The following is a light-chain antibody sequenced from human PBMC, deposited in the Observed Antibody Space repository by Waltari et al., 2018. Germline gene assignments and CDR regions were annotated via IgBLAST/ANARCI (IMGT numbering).Light chain of an antibody. CDR2: RTS. J-gene: IGKJ1*01. CDR3: LQYNAHRT. CDR1: ESVATW. V-gene: IGKV1-5*03. Sequence: DVHMTQSPPAVSASVGDTVTMTCRASESVATWLAWYHQQSGGVPRLLMYRTSTLERGVPSRFSGSGAGTEFTLTINNLQPEDTGTYFCLQYNAHRTFGPGTNVEV.